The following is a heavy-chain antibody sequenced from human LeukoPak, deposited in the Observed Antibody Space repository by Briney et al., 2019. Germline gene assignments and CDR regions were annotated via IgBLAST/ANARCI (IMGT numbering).Heavy chain of an antibody. CDR3: ARSPISVIGDPKMTFDY. V-gene: IGHV4-31*03. Sequence: KPSETLSLTCTVSGGSISSGGYYWNSIRQHPGKGLAWIGCIYYSGSTYYNPSLKSRVTISVDTSKNQFSLKLSSVTAADTAVYYCARSPISVIGDPKMTFDYWGQGTLVTVSS. CDR2: IYYSGST. D-gene: IGHD2/OR15-2a*01. CDR1: GGSISSGGYY. J-gene: IGHJ4*02.